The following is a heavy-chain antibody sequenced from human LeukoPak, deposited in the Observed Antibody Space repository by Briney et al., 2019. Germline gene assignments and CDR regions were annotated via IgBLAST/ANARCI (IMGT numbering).Heavy chain of an antibody. V-gene: IGHV3-7*02. D-gene: IGHD4-17*01. CDR2: INHDGGDK. CDR1: GFIFRNYW. Sequence: GGSLRLSCVASGFIFRNYWMSWVRQAPGEGLEWVANINHDGGDKNYVDSVKGRFTISRDNAKSSLYLQMSSLRVEDTAVYYCAITGGPTVTAFDLWGQGILVTVSS. CDR3: AITGGPTVTAFDL. J-gene: IGHJ4*02.